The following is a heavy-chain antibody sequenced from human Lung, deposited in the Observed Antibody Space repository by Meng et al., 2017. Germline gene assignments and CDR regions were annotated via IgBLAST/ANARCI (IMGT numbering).Heavy chain of an antibody. Sequence: QVQLQESGPGLVKPSESLSLSCTVSGGCISSSSYYWGWTRQPPGKGLEWIGSIYNTGSTHYSPSLKSRVSMSVDTSKNQFSLRLNSVTAADTAVYYCVRLDWELLNWFDPWGQGTLVTVSS. V-gene: IGHV4-39*01. D-gene: IGHD1-26*01. CDR2: IYNTGST. CDR1: GGCISSSSYY. CDR3: VRLDWELLNWFDP. J-gene: IGHJ5*02.